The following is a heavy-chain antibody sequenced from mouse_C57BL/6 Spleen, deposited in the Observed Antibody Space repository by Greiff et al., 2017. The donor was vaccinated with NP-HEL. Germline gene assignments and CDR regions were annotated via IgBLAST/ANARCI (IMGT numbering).Heavy chain of an antibody. CDR3: ARAANWDGFAY. V-gene: IGHV1-64*01. CDR1: GYTFTSYW. Sequence: QVQLQQSGAELVKPGASVKLSCKASGYTFTSYWMHWVKQRPGQGLEWIGMIHPNSGSTNYNEKFKSKATLTVDKSSSTAYMQLSSLTSEDSAVYYCARAANWDGFAYWGQGTLVTVSA. CDR2: IHPNSGST. D-gene: IGHD4-1*01. J-gene: IGHJ3*01.